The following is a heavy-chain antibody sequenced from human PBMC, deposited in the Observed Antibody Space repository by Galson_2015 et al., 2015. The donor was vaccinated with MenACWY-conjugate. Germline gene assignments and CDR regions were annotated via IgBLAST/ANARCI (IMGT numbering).Heavy chain of an antibody. CDR3: AKRVRSSGIYWRAFDH. CDR2: ISDNGDTA. CDR1: GFTFSSYA. Sequence: SLRLSCAASGFTFSSYAMSWVRQAPGKGLEWVSGISDNGDTAKNADSVKGRFAISRDNSRNTLYLQMNSLRAEDTAVYYCAKRVRSSGIYWRAFDHWGQGSLVTVSS. V-gene: IGHV3-23*01. D-gene: IGHD1-26*01. J-gene: IGHJ4*02.